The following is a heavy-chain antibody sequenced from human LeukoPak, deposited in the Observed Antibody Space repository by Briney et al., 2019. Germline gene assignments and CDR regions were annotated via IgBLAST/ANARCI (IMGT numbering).Heavy chain of an antibody. J-gene: IGHJ4*02. Sequence: SSETLSLTCAVYGGSFSGYYWGWIRQPPGKGLEWIGEINHSGSTSYNPSLKSRVTMSVDTSKKQFSLKLSSVTAAGTAVYYCVTYYFDSSGPKKNYWGQGTLATVSS. D-gene: IGHD3-22*01. CDR2: INHSGST. CDR3: VTYYFDSSGPKKNY. CDR1: GGSFSGYY. V-gene: IGHV4-34*01.